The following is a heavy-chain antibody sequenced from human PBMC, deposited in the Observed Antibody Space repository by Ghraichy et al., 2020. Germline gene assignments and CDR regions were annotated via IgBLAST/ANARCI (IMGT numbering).Heavy chain of an antibody. Sequence: GGSLRLSCAASGFTFSSYSMNWVRQAPGKGLEWVSSISSSSSYIYYADSVKCRFNISRDNAKNSLYLQMNSLRAEDTAVYYCAREGPGGDAFDIWGQGTMVTVSS. V-gene: IGHV3-21*01. CDR3: AREGPGGDAFDI. CDR1: GFTFSSYS. J-gene: IGHJ3*02. D-gene: IGHD4-23*01. CDR2: ISSSSSYI.